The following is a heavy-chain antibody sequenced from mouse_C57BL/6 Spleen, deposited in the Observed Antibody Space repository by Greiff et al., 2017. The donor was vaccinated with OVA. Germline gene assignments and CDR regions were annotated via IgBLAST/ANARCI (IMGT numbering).Heavy chain of an antibody. CDR1: GYSITSGYY. V-gene: IGHV3-6*01. CDR3: ARDDDYDSWFAY. D-gene: IGHD2-4*01. CDR2: ISYDGSN. Sequence: EVHLVESGPGLVKPSQSLSLTCSVTGYSITSGYYWNWIRQFPGNKLEWMGYISYDGSNNYNPSLKNRISITRDTSKNQFFLKLNSVTTEDTATYDSARDDDYDSWFAYWGQGTLVTVSA. J-gene: IGHJ3*01.